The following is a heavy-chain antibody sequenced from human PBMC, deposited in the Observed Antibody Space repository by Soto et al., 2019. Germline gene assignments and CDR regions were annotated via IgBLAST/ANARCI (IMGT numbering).Heavy chain of an antibody. D-gene: IGHD5-18*01. CDR3: AKDTGAAMVTASLDY. CDR1: GFTFSSYG. V-gene: IGHV3-30*18. CDR2: ISYDGSNE. J-gene: IGHJ4*02. Sequence: QVQLVESGGGVVQPGRSLRLSCAASGFTFSSYGMHWVLQAPGKGLEWVAVISYDGSNEYYADSVKGRFTISRDNSKNTLYLQMNSLRAEDTAVFYCAKDTGAAMVTASLDYWGQGTLVTVSS.